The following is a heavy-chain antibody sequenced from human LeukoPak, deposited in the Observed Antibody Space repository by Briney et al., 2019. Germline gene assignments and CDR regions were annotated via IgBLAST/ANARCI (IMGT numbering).Heavy chain of an antibody. Sequence: GGSLRLSCAASGLTFSSSSMSWVRQAPGKGLEWVSGISASGSSTYYADSVKGRFTISRDNSNKTLYLQMHSLRAEDTAQYYCVRASVSWGQGILVAVSS. J-gene: IGHJ5*02. CDR2: ISASGSST. CDR1: GLTFSSSS. D-gene: IGHD5/OR15-5a*01. CDR3: VRASVS. V-gene: IGHV3-23*01.